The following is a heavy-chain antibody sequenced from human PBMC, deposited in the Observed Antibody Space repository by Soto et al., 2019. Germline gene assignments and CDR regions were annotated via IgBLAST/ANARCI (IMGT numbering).Heavy chain of an antibody. V-gene: IGHV3-53*01. CDR1: GFTVSSHY. CDR2: IYSGGST. CDR3: ARDSSRLRSFDY. Sequence: EVQLVESGGGLIQPGGSLRLSCAASGFTVSSHYMSWVRQAPGKGLEWVSVIYSGGSTYYADSVKGRFTISRDNSKNTLYLQMNSLRAEDTAVYYCARDSSRLRSFDYWGQGTLVTVSS. D-gene: IGHD4-17*01. J-gene: IGHJ4*02.